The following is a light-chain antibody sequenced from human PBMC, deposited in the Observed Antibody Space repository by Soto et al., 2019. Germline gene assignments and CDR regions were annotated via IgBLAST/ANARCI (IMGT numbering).Light chain of an antibody. J-gene: IGLJ1*01. Sequence: QSALTQPRSVSGSPGQSVTISRTGTSSDVGGYNFVSWYQQYPGKAPNLIIYDVTKGPSGVPDRFSGSKSGNTASLTISGLQTDDEADYYSCSYAGSYTHVFGTGTKVTVL. CDR3: CSYAGSYTHV. V-gene: IGLV2-11*01. CDR1: SSDVGGYNF. CDR2: DVT.